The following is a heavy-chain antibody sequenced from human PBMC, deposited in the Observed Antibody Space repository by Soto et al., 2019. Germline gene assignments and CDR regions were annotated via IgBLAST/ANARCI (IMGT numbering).Heavy chain of an antibody. V-gene: IGHV1-69*13. D-gene: IGHD3-16*01. Sequence: SVEVPCKASGGTFSSYAISWVRQAPGQGLEWMGGIIPIFGTANYAQKFQGRVTITADESTSTAYMELSSLRSEDTAVYYCARGDSPLNYYYYYGMDVWGQGTTVTVSS. CDR3: ARGDSPLNYYYYYGMDV. CDR2: IIPIFGTA. J-gene: IGHJ6*02. CDR1: GGTFSSYA.